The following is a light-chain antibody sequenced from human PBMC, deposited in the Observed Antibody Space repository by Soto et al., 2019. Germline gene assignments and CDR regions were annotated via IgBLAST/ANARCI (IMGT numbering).Light chain of an antibody. J-gene: IGLJ1*01. CDR2: DVS. CDR3: SSYTTSNTRQIV. V-gene: IGLV2-14*03. Sequence: SPLAQPSSLSGSPGQSITLSCPGNNNDLGGYNYVSWYQHHPGKAPKLMIFDVSNRPSGVSNRFSGSKSGNTASLTISGLQPEDEADYYCSSYTTSNTRQIVFGTGTKVTVL. CDR1: NNDLGGYNY.